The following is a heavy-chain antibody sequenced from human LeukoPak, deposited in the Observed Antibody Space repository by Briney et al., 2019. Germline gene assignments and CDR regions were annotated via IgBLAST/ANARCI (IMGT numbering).Heavy chain of an antibody. J-gene: IGHJ5*02. CDR1: GYTFTSYA. CDR3: ARDRDTSGTNWFDP. CDR2: IKTNTGNP. V-gene: IGHV7-4-1*02. D-gene: IGHD5-18*01. Sequence: ASVSVSCKASGYTFTSYAMNWVRQAPGQGLEWMGWIKTNTGNPTYAQGFTGRFVFSLDTSVSTAYLQISSLKAEDTAVYYCARDRDTSGTNWFDPWGQGTLVTVSS.